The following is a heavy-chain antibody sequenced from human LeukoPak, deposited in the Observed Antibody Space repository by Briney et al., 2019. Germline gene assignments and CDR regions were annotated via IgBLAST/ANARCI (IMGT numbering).Heavy chain of an antibody. CDR1: GGSISSGGYY. D-gene: IGHD1-26*01. CDR2: IYYSGST. Sequence: SETLSLTCTVSGGSISSGGYYWSWIRQHAGKGLEWIGYIYYSGSTYYNPSLKSRVTISVDTSKNQFSLKLSSVTAADTAVYYCARDGGLAWGFDPWGQGTLVTVSS. V-gene: IGHV4-31*03. J-gene: IGHJ5*02. CDR3: ARDGGLAWGFDP.